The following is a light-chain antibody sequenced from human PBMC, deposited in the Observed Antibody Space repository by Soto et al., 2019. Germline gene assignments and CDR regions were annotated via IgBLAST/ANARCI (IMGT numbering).Light chain of an antibody. CDR2: QDS. Sequence: SYELTQPPSVSVSPGQTASIPCSGDKLGDKYTSWYQQKPGQSPVLVVYQDSKRPSGIPERFSGSNSGNTATLSISGTQAMDEADYYCQAWDSSTGGVFGGGTKLTVL. V-gene: IGLV3-1*01. CDR3: QAWDSSTGGV. CDR1: KLGDKY. J-gene: IGLJ2*01.